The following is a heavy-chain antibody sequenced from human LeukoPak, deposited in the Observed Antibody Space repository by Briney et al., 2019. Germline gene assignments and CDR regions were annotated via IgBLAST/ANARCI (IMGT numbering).Heavy chain of an antibody. J-gene: IGHJ6*02. D-gene: IGHD3-10*01. CDR1: GYSFTSYW. CDR3: ARQLTMIRGYGMDV. CDR2: INPGNSDT. V-gene: IGHV5-51*01. Sequence: GESLKISCKASGYSFTSYWIVWVRQTPGKGLEWMGFINPGNSDTRHSPSFQGQVTISADKSISTAYLQWSSLKASDTAMYYCARQLTMIRGYGMDVWGQGTTVTASS.